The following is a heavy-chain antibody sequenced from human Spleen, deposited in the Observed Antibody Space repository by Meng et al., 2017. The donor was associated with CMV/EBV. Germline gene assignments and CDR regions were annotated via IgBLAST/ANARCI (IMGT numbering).Heavy chain of an antibody. CDR1: GSFSGYS. CDR2: ISHSGNT. D-gene: IGHD2-8*01. Sequence: GSFSGYSWSWNRQPPGKGLEWIGEISHSGNTNYNPSLKRRVTISVDTSKNQFSLKLSSVTAADTAVYYCARGPIVLMVYAITSWFDPWGQGTLVTVSS. V-gene: IGHV4-34*01. CDR3: ARGPIVLMVYAITSWFDP. J-gene: IGHJ5*02.